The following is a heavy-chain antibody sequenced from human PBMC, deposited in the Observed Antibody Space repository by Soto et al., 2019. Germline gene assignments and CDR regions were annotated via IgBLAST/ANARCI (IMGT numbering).Heavy chain of an antibody. V-gene: IGHV4-39*01. J-gene: IGHJ6*02. Sequence: SSETLSLTCTVSGGSISSSSYYRDWIRQPPGKGLEWIGSIYYSGSTYYNPSLKSRVTISVDTSKNQFSLKLSSVTAADTAVYYCARHLNIVVVPAAMNYHYGMDVWGQGTTVTVSS. CDR2: IYYSGST. CDR1: GGSISSSSYY. CDR3: ARHLNIVVVPAAMNYHYGMDV. D-gene: IGHD2-2*01.